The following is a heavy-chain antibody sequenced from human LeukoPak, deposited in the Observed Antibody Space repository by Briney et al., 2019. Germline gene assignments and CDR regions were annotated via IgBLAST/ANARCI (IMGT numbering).Heavy chain of an antibody. Sequence: NPGGSLRLSCAASGFTFSSHSMNWVRQAPGKGLEWVSSISSSSSCIYYADSVKGRFTISRDNAKNSLYLQMNSLRAEDTAVYYCAREAYCGGDCYHDYWGQGTLVTVSS. D-gene: IGHD2-21*02. CDR2: ISSSSSCI. J-gene: IGHJ4*02. CDR1: GFTFSSHS. V-gene: IGHV3-21*01. CDR3: AREAYCGGDCYHDY.